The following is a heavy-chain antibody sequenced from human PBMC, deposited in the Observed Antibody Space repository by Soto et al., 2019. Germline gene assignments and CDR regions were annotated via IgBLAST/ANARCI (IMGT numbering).Heavy chain of an antibody. Sequence: ASVKVSCKASGYTFTGYYMHWVRQAPGQGLEWMGWINPNSGGTNYSQKFQGRVTITRDTSASTAYMELSSLRSEDTAVYYCARLCSTSCRSDYYYGMDVWGQGTTVTVSS. V-gene: IGHV1-2*02. CDR2: INPNSGGT. CDR1: GYTFTGYY. D-gene: IGHD2-2*01. CDR3: ARLCSTSCRSDYYYGMDV. J-gene: IGHJ6*02.